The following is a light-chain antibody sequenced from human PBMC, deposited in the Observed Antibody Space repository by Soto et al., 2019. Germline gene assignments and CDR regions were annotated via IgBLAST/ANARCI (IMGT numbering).Light chain of an antibody. CDR2: EVS. Sequence: QSALTQPASVSGSPGQSITISCTGTSSDVGGYNDVSWYQQHPGKAPKLIIYEVSNRPSGVSNRFSGSKSGNTASLTISGVQAEDEAYCYCSSYTSSSTLVFGTGTKLTVL. CDR3: SSYTSSSTLV. CDR1: SSDVGGYND. J-gene: IGLJ1*01. V-gene: IGLV2-14*01.